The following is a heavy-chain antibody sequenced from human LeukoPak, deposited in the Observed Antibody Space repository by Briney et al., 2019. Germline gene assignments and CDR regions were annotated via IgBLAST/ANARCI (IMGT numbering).Heavy chain of an antibody. V-gene: IGHV3-33*01. CDR3: ARDPERQQLAWSTLYFDY. J-gene: IGHJ4*02. D-gene: IGHD6-13*01. CDR2: IWYDGSNK. CDR1: GFTFSSYG. Sequence: GGSLRLSCAASGFTFSSYGMHWVRQAPGKGLEWVAVIWYDGSNKYYADSVKGRFTISRDNSKNTLYLQMNSLRAEDTAVYYCARDPERQQLAWSTLYFDYWGQGTLVTVSS.